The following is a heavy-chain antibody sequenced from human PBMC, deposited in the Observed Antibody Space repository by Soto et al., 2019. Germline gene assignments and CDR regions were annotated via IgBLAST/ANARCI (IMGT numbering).Heavy chain of an antibody. CDR1: GFNFITYS. D-gene: IGHD6-13*01. CDR3: VKDESINWYSGHFRH. J-gene: IGHJ1*01. CDR2: ISSSAIYI. V-gene: IGHV3-21*04. Sequence: GGSLRLSCAASGFNFITYSLNWVRQAPGKGLEWVASISSSAIYIDYADSVKGRFTISRDNANNSLYLQMNSLRAEDTAFYYCVKDESINWYSGHFRHWGQGTLVTVSS.